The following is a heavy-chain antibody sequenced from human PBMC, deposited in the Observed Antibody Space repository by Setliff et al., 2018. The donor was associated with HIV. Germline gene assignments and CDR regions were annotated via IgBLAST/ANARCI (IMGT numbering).Heavy chain of an antibody. CDR1: GLTDTYNY. D-gene: IGHD3-3*01. Sequence: GGSLRLSCAASGLTDTYNYMSWVRQAPGKGLEWVSAISGGGGGTNYADSVRGRFTISRDNSNNTLYLHMNNLRADDTAVYYCTRGQRLTIFGVVIRRDWFDPWGQGTLVTVSS. CDR3: TRGQRLTIFGVVIRRDWFDP. CDR2: ISGGGGGT. J-gene: IGHJ5*02. V-gene: IGHV3-23*01.